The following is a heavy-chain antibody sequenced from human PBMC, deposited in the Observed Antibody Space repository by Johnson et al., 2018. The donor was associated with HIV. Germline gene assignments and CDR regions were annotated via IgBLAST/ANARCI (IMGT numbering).Heavy chain of an antibody. J-gene: IGHJ3*02. V-gene: IGHV3-13*01. CDR1: GFTFSSYD. CDR2: IGTAGDT. CDR3: ARSKDCSVGTCPDGFDI. D-gene: IGHD2-15*01. Sequence: VQLVESGGGLVQPGGSLRLSCAASGFTFSSYDMHWVRQATGKGLEWVSAIGTAGDTYYPGSVQGRFTISRENAKNALYLQMNSLRAEDTAVYYCARSKDCSVGTCPDGFDIWGQGTMVIVSS.